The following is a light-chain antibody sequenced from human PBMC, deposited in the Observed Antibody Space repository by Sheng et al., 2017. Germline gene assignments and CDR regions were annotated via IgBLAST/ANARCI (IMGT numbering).Light chain of an antibody. V-gene: IGLV3-1*01. CDR2: QNT. Sequence: SYELTQPPSVSASPGQTASITCSGDKLGTKYVSWYQQKPGQSPVLVIYQNTKRPSGIPERFSGSNSGNTATLTISGTQTLDEADYYCQAWDSGTVIFGGGTKLNVL. CDR1: KLGTKY. CDR3: QAWDSGTVI. J-gene: IGLJ2*01.